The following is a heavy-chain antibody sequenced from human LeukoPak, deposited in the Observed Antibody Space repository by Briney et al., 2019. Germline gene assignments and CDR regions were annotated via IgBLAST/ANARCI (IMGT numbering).Heavy chain of an antibody. Sequence: ASVKVSCKASGYDFINYGISWLRQSPGQGLEWMGWRSIYNGNTNYKLQGRVTMSIDTLTSTAYMEVRSLRSDDTAVYYCGRGGPFPSGSSSREYYLDYWGQGTLVIVSS. D-gene: IGHD6-6*01. CDR2: RSIYNGNT. CDR3: GRGGPFPSGSSSREYYLDY. V-gene: IGHV1-18*01. CDR1: GYDFINYG. J-gene: IGHJ4*02.